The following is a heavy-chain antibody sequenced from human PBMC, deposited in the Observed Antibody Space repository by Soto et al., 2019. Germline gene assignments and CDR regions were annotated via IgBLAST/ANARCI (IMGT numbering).Heavy chain of an antibody. CDR2: IWYDGSNK. D-gene: IGHD3-22*01. CDR1: GFTFSSYG. CDR3: ARDRAYYYDSSGYHGGYFDY. J-gene: IGHJ4*02. Sequence: GGSLRLSCAASGFTFSSYGMHWVRQAPGKGLEWVAVIWYDGSNKYYADSVKSRFTISRDNSKNTLYLQMNSLRAEDTAVYYCARDRAYYYDSSGYHGGYFDYWGQGTLVTVSS. V-gene: IGHV3-33*01.